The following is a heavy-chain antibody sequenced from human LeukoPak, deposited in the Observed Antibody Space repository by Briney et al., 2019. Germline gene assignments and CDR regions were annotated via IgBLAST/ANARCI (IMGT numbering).Heavy chain of an antibody. V-gene: IGHV3-53*01. D-gene: IGHD3-10*01. Sequence: GGSLRLACAASGLTFSTNYMTWVRQAQGTGLEWVSLIYSGETTYYADSVRGRFTISRDKSQNILYLQMNRLRVEDTAVYYCARISGGSFDIWGQGTTVTVYS. J-gene: IGHJ3*02. CDR3: ARISGGSFDI. CDR1: GLTFSTNY. CDR2: IYSGETT.